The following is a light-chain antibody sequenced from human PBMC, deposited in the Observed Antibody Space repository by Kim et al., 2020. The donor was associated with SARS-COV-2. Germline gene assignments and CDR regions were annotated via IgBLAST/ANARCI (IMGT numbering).Light chain of an antibody. V-gene: IGLV1-40*01. J-gene: IGLJ2*01. CDR1: NANIGAGYH. CDR3: QSYDSSLTAWV. Sequence: QRVTISRTGSNANIGAGYHVQWYPQVPGTVPKLLVYGDTNRPSGVPGRFSASRSVTSASLAISGLQAEDEADYYCQSYDSSLTAWVFGGGTQLTVL. CDR2: GDT.